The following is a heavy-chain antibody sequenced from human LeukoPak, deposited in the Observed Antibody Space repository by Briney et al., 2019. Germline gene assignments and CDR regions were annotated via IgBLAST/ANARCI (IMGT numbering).Heavy chain of an antibody. CDR1: RGSISSSNW. CDR2: IYHSGST. V-gene: IGHV4-4*02. Sequence: PSETLSLTCAVSRGSISSSNWWSWVRRLPGKGLEWIGEIYHSGSTNYKPSLWRRVTISVEKSKNQFSLKLSSVTAADTAVYYCARGTERRITIFGVVHEYFQHWGQGTLVTVSS. CDR3: ARGTERRITIFGVVHEYFQH. J-gene: IGHJ1*01. D-gene: IGHD3-3*01.